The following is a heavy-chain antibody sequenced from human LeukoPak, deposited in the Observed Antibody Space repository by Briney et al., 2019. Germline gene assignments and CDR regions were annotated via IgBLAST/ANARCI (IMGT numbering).Heavy chain of an antibody. V-gene: IGHV3-48*03. CDR2: ISSSGSTI. CDR3: ARERHYYGSVDY. D-gene: IGHD3-10*01. J-gene: IGHJ4*02. CDR1: GFTFSSYE. Sequence: GGSLRLSCAASGFTFSSYEMNWVRQAPGKGLEWVSYISSSGSTIYYADSVKGRFTISRDNAKNSLYLQMNSLRAEDTAVYYCARERHYYGSVDYWGQGTLVTVSS.